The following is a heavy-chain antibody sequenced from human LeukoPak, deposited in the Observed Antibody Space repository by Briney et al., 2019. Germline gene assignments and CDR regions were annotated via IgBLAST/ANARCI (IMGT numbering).Heavy chain of an antibody. CDR1: GYSISSGYY. D-gene: IGHD4-17*01. CDR3: AGLTYGDYVWFDP. CDR2: IYHSGST. J-gene: IGHJ5*02. Sequence: SETPSLTCAVSGYSISSGYYWGWLRQPPGKGLEWIGSIYHSGSTYYNPSLKSRVTISVDTSKNQFSLKLSSVTAADTAVYYCAGLTYGDYVWFDPWGQGTLVTVSS. V-gene: IGHV4-38-2*01.